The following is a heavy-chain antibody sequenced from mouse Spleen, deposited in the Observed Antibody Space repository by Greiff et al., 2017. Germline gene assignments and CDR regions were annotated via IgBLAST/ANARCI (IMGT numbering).Heavy chain of an antibody. J-gene: IGHJ2*01. Sequence: VQLQQSGAELVKPGASVKMSCKASGYTFTTYPIEWMKQNHGKSLEWIGNFHPYNDDTKYNEKFKGKATLTVEKSSSTVYLELSRLTSDDSAVYSCARGKYGYNDVYYFDYWGQGTTLTVSS. CDR3: ARGKYGYNDVYYFDY. D-gene: IGHD2-14*01. CDR2: FHPYNDDT. V-gene: IGHV1-47*01. CDR1: GYTFTTYP.